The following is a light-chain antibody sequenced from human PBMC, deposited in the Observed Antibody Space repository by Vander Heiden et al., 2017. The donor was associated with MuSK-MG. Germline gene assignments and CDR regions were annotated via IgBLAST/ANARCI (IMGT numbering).Light chain of an antibody. J-gene: IGKJ3*01. CDR1: QGISNY. CDR3: QHYDSAPLT. CDR2: AAS. V-gene: IGKV1-27*01. Sequence: IQMTQSPSSLSASVGDRVTITCRSSQGISNYVAWYQQNPGEVPKLLIYAASPLQSGVPSRFSGSASGRDFTLTISSLQPEDVATYYCQHYDSAPLTFGPGTRVHI.